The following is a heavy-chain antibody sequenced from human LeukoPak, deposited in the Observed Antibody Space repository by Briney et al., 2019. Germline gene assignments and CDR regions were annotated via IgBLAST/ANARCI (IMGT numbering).Heavy chain of an antibody. CDR2: ISGSGGST. CDR3: AKDLCSGGSCYSKGGDY. Sequence: GSLRLSCAASGFTFSSYAMSWVRQAPGKGLEWVSAISGSGGSTYYADSVKGRFTISRDNSKNTLYLQMNSLRAEDTAVYYCAKDLCSGGSCYSKGGDYWGQGTLVTVSS. D-gene: IGHD2-15*01. CDR1: GFTFSSYA. J-gene: IGHJ4*02. V-gene: IGHV3-23*01.